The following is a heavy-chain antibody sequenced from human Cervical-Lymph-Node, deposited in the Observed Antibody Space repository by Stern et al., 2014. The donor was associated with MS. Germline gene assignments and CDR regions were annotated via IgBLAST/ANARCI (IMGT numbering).Heavy chain of an antibody. CDR3: ARGGGGRGVISYSCDS. Sequence: VQLVESGAEVRKPGSSVKVSCKASGGTFSSYAISWVRQAPGQGLEWMGGITPISCAKNYAQRFQGRVTITADRSTSAVSMELRSLQSDDTAVYFWARGGGGRGVISYSCDSWGQGTLVTVSS. D-gene: IGHD3-10*01. V-gene: IGHV1-69*06. CDR2: ITPISCAK. CDR1: GGTFSSYA. J-gene: IGHJ4*02.